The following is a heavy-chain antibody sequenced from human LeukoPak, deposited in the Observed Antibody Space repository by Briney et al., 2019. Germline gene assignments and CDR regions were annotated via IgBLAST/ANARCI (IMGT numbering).Heavy chain of an antibody. Sequence: ASVKVSCKASGYTFTGYYMHWVRQAPGQGLEWMGRINPNSGGTNYAQKFQGRVTMTRDTSISTAYMELSRLRSDDTAVYYCARVGGSYPCDFDYWGQGTLVTVSS. V-gene: IGHV1-2*06. CDR2: INPNSGGT. J-gene: IGHJ4*02. CDR1: GYTFTGYY. CDR3: ARVGGSYPCDFDY. D-gene: IGHD1-26*01.